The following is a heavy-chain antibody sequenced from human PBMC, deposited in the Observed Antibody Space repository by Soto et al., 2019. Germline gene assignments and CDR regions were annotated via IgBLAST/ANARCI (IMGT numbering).Heavy chain of an antibody. CDR1: GYTFSSYG. D-gene: IGHD3-22*01. CDR3: ERGNYYDRRGYFSALDI. J-gene: IGHJ3*02. Sequence: QVLLVQSGGEVKKPGASVKVSCKASGYTFSSYGINWVRQAPGQGLEWLGWVSAYNDNIDYAQTFQGRVTMTTDKSTNTAYMELRSLRSDDTAVYYCERGNYYDRRGYFSALDIWGQGTMVTVSS. V-gene: IGHV1-18*01. CDR2: VSAYNDNI.